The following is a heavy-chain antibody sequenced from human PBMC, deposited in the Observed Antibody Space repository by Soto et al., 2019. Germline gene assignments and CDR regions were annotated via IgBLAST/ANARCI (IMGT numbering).Heavy chain of an antibody. Sequence: GGSLRLSCAASGFSLSNNGMHWVRQAPGKGLEWVAVISYDGNNKYYADSVKGRFTISRDNSKDTVYLEMSSLRAEDTAVYYCANQPWGYSYGVPFDYWGQGTLVTVSS. CDR1: GFSLSNNG. J-gene: IGHJ4*02. CDR3: ANQPWGYSYGVPFDY. D-gene: IGHD5-18*01. CDR2: ISYDGNNK. V-gene: IGHV3-30*18.